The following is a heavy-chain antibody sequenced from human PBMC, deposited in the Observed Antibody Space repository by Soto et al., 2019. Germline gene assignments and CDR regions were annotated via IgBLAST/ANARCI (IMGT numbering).Heavy chain of an antibody. J-gene: IGHJ5*01. D-gene: IGHD6-19*01. CDR1: GYTFTNYA. CDR2: LNAGNGNT. CDR3: AREDDRSGWYGS. V-gene: IGHV1-3*01. Sequence: ASVKVSCKASGYTFTNYAMHWVRQAPGQRFEWMGWLNAGNGNTKYSQKFQGTVTITRDTSASTAYMELTSLRSEDTAVYYCAREDDRSGWYGSWGQGTLVTVSS.